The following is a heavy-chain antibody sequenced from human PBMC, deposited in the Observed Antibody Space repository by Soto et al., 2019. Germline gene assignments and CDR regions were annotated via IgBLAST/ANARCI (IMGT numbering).Heavy chain of an antibody. Sequence: PGGSLRLSCSASVFTFSSYWMHWFRQGPGKGLVWVSRVNSDESTTSYADPVKGRFTISRDNAKNTLYLQMSSLRVEDTALYYCVCFECGRTAVVTAMEANGYWGQGTLVTVSS. J-gene: IGHJ4*02. CDR3: VCFECGRTAVVTAMEANGY. CDR2: VNSDESTT. V-gene: IGHV3-74*01. CDR1: VFTFSSYW. D-gene: IGHD2-21*02.